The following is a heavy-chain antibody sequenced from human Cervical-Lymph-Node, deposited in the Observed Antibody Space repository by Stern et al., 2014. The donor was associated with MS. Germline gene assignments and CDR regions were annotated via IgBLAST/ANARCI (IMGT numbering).Heavy chain of an antibody. CDR1: GASVSSGSYY. CDR2: VYYTGTP. CDR3: ARHDQFLGGMDV. D-gene: IGHD3-3*01. J-gene: IGHJ6*02. V-gene: IGHV4-39*01. Sequence: QVQLQESGPGLVKPSETLSLTCTVSGASVSSGSYYWGWIRQSPGKRLEWIGYVYYTGTPYSNPSLRSRVTLSVDTSNNHFFLNLSFVTATDTAVYYCARHDQFLGGMDVWGQGTTVTVSS.